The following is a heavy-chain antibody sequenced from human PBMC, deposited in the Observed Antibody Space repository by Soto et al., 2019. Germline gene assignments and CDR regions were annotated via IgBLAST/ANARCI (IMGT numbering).Heavy chain of an antibody. CDR2: INPNSGGT. J-gene: IGHJ6*02. V-gene: IGHV1-2*02. CDR1: GYTFTGYY. Sequence: GASVKVSCKASGYTFTGYYMHWVRQAPGQGLEWMGWINPNSGGTNYAQKFQGRVTMTRDTSISTAYMELSRLRSDDTAVYYCARDVRFLEWSYYYYGMDVWGQGTTVTVSS. CDR3: ARDVRFLEWSYYYYGMDV. D-gene: IGHD3-3*01.